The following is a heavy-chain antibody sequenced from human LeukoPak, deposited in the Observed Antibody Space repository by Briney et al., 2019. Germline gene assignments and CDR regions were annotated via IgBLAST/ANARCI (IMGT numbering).Heavy chain of an antibody. V-gene: IGHV1-8*01. Sequence: ASVKVSCKASGYTFTSYDINWVRQATGQGLEWMGWMNPNSGNTGYAQKFQGRVTMTRNTSISTAYMELSSLRSEDTAVYYCARGRYFDWLLYENWFDPWGQGTLVTVSS. CDR1: GYTFTSYD. CDR2: MNPNSGNT. J-gene: IGHJ5*02. CDR3: ARGRYFDWLLYENWFDP. D-gene: IGHD3-9*01.